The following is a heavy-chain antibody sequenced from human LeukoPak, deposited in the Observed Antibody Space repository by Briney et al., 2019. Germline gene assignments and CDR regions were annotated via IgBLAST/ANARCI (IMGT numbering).Heavy chain of an antibody. V-gene: IGHV3-21*01. D-gene: IGHD3-3*01. CDR3: ARLITMARNWFDP. CDR2: ISSSSSYM. J-gene: IGHJ5*02. CDR1: GFTFSSYS. Sequence: GGSLRLSCAASGFTFSSYSMNWVRQAPGKGLEWVSSISSSSSYMYYTDSVKGRFTISRDNAKNSLFLQMNSLRAEDTAVYYCARLITMARNWFDPWGQGNLVTVSP.